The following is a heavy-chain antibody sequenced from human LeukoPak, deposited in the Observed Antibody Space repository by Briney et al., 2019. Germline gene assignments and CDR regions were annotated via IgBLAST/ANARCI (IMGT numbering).Heavy chain of an antibody. CDR2: IIPIFGTA. Sequence: SVKVSCKASGGTFSSYAISWVRQAPGQGLEWMGGIIPIFGTANYAQKFLGRVTITADESTSTAYMELSSLRSEDTAVYYCARDISPVAGGVVDPWGQGTLVTVSS. CDR1: GGTFSSYA. J-gene: IGHJ5*02. D-gene: IGHD3-3*01. V-gene: IGHV1-69*01. CDR3: ARDISPVAGGVVDP.